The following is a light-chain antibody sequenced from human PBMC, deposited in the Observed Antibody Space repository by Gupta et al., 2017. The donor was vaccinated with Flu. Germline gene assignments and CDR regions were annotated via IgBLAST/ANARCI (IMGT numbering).Light chain of an antibody. CDR1: QSVRPS. J-gene: IGKJ2*01. CDR2: DAS. V-gene: IGKV3-11*01. Sequence: VFTQSPATLSLSPGERAVLSCRASQSVRPSLAWYQQKPGQAPRLLMYDASRRATGIPARFSGSGSGTDFTLTISTLEPEDFAVYYCQQRSDLPMYTFGQGTKLEIK. CDR3: QQRSDLPMYT.